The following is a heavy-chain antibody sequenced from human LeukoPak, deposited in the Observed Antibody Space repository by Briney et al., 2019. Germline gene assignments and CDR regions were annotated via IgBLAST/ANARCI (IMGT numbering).Heavy chain of an antibody. CDR2: IRSKANGYAT. V-gene: IGHV3-73*01. J-gene: IGHJ3*02. Sequence: GGSLRLSCAASGFTFSGSAMHWVRQASGKGLEWVGRIRSKANGYATAYAASVKGRFTISRDDSKNAAYLQMNSLKTEDTAVYYCTIPSYDFWSGYYWPGAFDIWGQGTMVTVSS. CDR1: GFTFSGSA. CDR3: TIPSYDFWSGYYWPGAFDI. D-gene: IGHD3-3*01.